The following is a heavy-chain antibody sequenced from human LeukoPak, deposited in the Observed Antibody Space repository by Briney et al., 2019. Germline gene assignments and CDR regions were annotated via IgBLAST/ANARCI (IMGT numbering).Heavy chain of an antibody. D-gene: IGHD2-15*01. CDR1: GFTFDDYG. Sequence: PGGSLRLSCAASGFTFDDYGMSWVRQAPGKGLEWVSAISGSGGSTYYADSVKGRFTISRDNSKNTLYLQMNSLRAEDTAVYYCAKGGYCSGGSCYNWFDPWGQGTLVTVSS. CDR3: AKGGYCSGGSCYNWFDP. V-gene: IGHV3-23*01. J-gene: IGHJ5*02. CDR2: ISGSGGST.